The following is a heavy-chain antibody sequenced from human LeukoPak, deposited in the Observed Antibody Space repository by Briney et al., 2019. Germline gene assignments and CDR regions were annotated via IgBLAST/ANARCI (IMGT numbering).Heavy chain of an antibody. V-gene: IGHV1-69*13. CDR2: IIPIFGTA. CDR3: ACGGDIVVPGY. CDR1: GGTFSSYA. D-gene: IGHD2-2*01. J-gene: IGHJ4*02. Sequence: GASVKVSCKASGGTFSSYAISWVRQAPGQGLEWMGGIIPIFGTANYAQKFQGRVTITADESTSTAYMGLSSLRSEDTAVYYCACGGDIVVPGYWGQGTLVTVSS.